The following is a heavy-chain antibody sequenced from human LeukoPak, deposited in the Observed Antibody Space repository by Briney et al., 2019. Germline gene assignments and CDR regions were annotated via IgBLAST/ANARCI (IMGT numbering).Heavy chain of an antibody. CDR1: GFTFSSYA. Sequence: PGGSLRLSCAASGFTFSSYAMSWVRQAPGKGLEWVSAISGSGGSTYYADSVKGRFTISRDNSKNTLYLQMNSLRAEDTAVYYCARGTKKTTVTTPENYWGQGTLVTVSS. CDR3: ARGTKKTTVTTPENY. CDR2: ISGSGGST. D-gene: IGHD4-17*01. J-gene: IGHJ4*02. V-gene: IGHV3-23*01.